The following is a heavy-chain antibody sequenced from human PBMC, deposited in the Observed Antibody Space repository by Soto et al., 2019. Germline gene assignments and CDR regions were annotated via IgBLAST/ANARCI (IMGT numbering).Heavy chain of an antibody. V-gene: IGHV4-34*01. CDR1: GGSFSGYY. CDR2: INHSGST. CDR3: ARGRGVPAALRYFDY. D-gene: IGHD2-2*01. J-gene: IGHJ4*02. Sequence: PSGTLSLTCAVYGGSFSGYYWSWIRQPPGKGLEWIGEINHSGSTNYNPSLKSRVTISVDTSKNQFSLKLSSVTAADTAVYYCARGRGVPAALRYFDYWGQGTLVTVSS.